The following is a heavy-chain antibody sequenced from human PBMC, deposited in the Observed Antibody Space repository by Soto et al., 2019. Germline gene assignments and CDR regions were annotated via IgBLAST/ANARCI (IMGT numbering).Heavy chain of an antibody. CDR3: ARDVYTGYDSYYYYYMDV. CDR2: IGRVSSHI. Sequence: EVQLVESGGGLVRPGGSLRLSCAASGFTFSSYSINWVRQAPGKGLEWVSSIGRVSSHIYYADSVKGRFTVSRDNAKNSLYLQMNNLRVADTAVYYCARDVYTGYDSYYYYYMDVWGKGTTVTVSS. D-gene: IGHD5-12*01. J-gene: IGHJ6*03. V-gene: IGHV3-21*01. CDR1: GFTFSSYS.